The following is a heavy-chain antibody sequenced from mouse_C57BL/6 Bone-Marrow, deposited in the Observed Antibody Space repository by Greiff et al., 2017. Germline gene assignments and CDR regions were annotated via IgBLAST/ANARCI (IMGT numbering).Heavy chain of an antibody. Sequence: EVKLMESGEGLVKPGGSLKLSCAASGFTFSSYAMSWVRQTPEKRLEWVAYISSGGDYIYYAATVKGRFTISRDNARNTLYLQMSRLKSEDTAMYYCTRAPNWYFDVWGTGTTVTVSS. J-gene: IGHJ1*03. CDR2: ISSGGDYI. V-gene: IGHV5-9-1*02. CDR1: GFTFSSYA. CDR3: TRAPNWYFDV.